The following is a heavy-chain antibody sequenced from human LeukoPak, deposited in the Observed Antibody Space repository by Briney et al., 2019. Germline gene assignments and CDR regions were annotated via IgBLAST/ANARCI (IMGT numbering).Heavy chain of an antibody. CDR2: IYHSGST. Sequence: SGTLSLTCTVSGYSISSGYYWGWIRQPPGKGLEWIGSIYHSGSTYYNPSLKSRVTISVDTSKNQFSLKLSSVTAADTAVYYCARDSGSYYYYFDYWGQGTLVTVSS. J-gene: IGHJ4*02. CDR1: GYSISSGYY. V-gene: IGHV4-38-2*02. D-gene: IGHD1-26*01. CDR3: ARDSGSYYYYFDY.